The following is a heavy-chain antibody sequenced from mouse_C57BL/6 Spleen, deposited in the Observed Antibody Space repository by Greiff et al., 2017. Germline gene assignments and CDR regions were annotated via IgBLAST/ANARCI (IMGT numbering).Heavy chain of an antibody. J-gene: IGHJ2*01. CDR2: ISTGGGST. D-gene: IGHD2-4*01. CDR3: ARRGYDYDGYYFDY. V-gene: IGHV5-12*01. CDR1: GFTFSDYY. Sequence: EVQLVESGGGLVQPGGSLKLSCEASGFTFSDYYMYWVRQTPEKRLEWVAYISTGGGSTYYTDTVKGRFTISRDNAKNTLYLQMSRLKSEATAMYYCARRGYDYDGYYFDYWGQGTTLTVSS.